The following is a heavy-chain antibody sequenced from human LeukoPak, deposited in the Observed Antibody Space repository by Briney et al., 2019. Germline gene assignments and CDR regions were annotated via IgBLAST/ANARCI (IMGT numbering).Heavy chain of an antibody. CDR1: GFTFDDYP. V-gene: IGHV3-9*01. CDR2: ISWNTSTI. J-gene: IGHJ4*02. D-gene: IGHD3-10*01. Sequence: GGSLRLSCAASGFTFDDYPMHWVRQAPGRGLEWVPGISWNTSTIDYADSVKGRFTISRDNAKNSLYLQMNSLRAEDTAFYYCAKDYYYGSGSYSYYFDSWGLGTLVTVSS. CDR3: AKDYYYGSGSYSYYFDS.